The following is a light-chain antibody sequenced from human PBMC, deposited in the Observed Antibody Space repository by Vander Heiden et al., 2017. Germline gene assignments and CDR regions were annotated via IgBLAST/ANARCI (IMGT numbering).Light chain of an antibody. Sequence: VRTQSPLSLPVPLGPPASIACTTTQSLVSSDGDNNLQWFQQRPGQSPRRLIYKVSIRDSGVPDRFSASGSGTDFTLKISRVESEDVGVYYCMQGTHWPHTFGQGTKLEIK. CDR2: KVS. CDR3: MQGTHWPHT. V-gene: IGKV2-30*01. J-gene: IGKJ2*01. CDR1: QSLVSSDGDNN.